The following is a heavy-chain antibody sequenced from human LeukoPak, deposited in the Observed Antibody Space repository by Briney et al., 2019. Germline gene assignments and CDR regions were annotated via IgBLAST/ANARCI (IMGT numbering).Heavy chain of an antibody. CDR2: ISYDGSKK. J-gene: IGHJ4*02. CDR1: GFTFSSFA. V-gene: IGHV3-30*01. CDR3: ARDPTFDY. Sequence: QAGRSLRLSCAASGFTFSSFAMHWVRQAPGKGLEWVAVISYDGSKKYYADSVKGRFTISRDNSKNTLYLQMNSLRAEDTAVYYCARDPTFDYWDQGTLVTVSS.